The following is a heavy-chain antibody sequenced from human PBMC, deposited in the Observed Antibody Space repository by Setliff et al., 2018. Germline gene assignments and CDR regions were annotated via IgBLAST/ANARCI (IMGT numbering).Heavy chain of an antibody. J-gene: IGHJ4*02. CDR2: IYYSGTT. CDR1: GGSLSTYY. CDR3: ARGGTYRYFDS. Sequence: TLSLTCAVSGGSLSTYYWTWIRQPPGKGLEWIGYIYYSGTTKYNPSLKSRVTISVDTSKNQFSLKLSSVAAADTAVYYCARGGTYRYFDSWGQGSQVTVSS. D-gene: IGHD5-12*01. V-gene: IGHV4-59*01.